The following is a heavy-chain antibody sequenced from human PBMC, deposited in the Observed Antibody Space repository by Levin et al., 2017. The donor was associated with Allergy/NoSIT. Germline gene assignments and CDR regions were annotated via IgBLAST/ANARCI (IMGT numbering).Heavy chain of an antibody. CDR2: ISAYNGNT. J-gene: IGHJ4*02. CDR1: GYTFTSYG. D-gene: IGHD1-26*01. Sequence: ASVKVSCKASGYTFTSYGISWVRQAPGQGLEWMGWISAYNGNTNYAQKLQGRVTMTTDTSTSTAYMELRSLRSDDTAVYYCARDRWVGVPQGNPRPIDYWGQGTLVTVSS. V-gene: IGHV1-18*01. CDR3: ARDRWVGVPQGNPRPIDY.